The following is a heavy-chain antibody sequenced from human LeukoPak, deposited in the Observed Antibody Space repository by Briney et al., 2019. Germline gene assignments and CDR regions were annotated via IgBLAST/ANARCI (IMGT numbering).Heavy chain of an antibody. J-gene: IGHJ6*02. CDR2: INSEMNLR. V-gene: IGHV3-48*02. Sequence: QPGGSLRLSCAASGFNFGSYAMNWVRQAPGKGLEWISHINSEMNLRDYADSVKGRFTISRDNAKHSVDLQMSSLRDEDTAVYYCAREPQYHCSGGSCYNYYYYYYGMDVWGQGTTVTVSS. CDR1: GFNFGSYA. D-gene: IGHD2-15*01. CDR3: AREPQYHCSGGSCYNYYYYYYGMDV.